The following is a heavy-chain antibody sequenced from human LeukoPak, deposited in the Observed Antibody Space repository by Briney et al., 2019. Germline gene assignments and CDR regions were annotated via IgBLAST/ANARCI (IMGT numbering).Heavy chain of an antibody. V-gene: IGHV3-15*01. CDR1: SGSISSSNW. CDR2: IKSKTDGGTT. CDR3: TTGITMVRGVIHLIDY. D-gene: IGHD3-10*01. Sequence: GTLSLTCAVSSGSISSSNWWSWVRQPPGKGLEWVGRIKSKTDGGTTDYAAPVKGRFTISRDDSKNTLYLQMNSLKTEDTAVYYCTTGITMVRGVIHLIDYWGQGTLVTVSS. J-gene: IGHJ4*02.